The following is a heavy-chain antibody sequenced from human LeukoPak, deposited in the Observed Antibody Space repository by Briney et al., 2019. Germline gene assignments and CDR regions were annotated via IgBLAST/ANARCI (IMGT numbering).Heavy chain of an antibody. Sequence: GGSLRLSCAASGFTFSNAWMRWVRQAPGKGPEWVGHIKTRADGGTTDYAAPVKGRFTISRDDSKNTLYLQMNSLKTEDTGVYYCTTYCIGAIRYLTKGDYWGQGTLVTVSS. CDR3: TTYCIGAIRYLTKGDY. D-gene: IGHD2-15*01. CDR1: GFTFSNAW. J-gene: IGHJ4*02. CDR2: IKTRADGGTT. V-gene: IGHV3-15*01.